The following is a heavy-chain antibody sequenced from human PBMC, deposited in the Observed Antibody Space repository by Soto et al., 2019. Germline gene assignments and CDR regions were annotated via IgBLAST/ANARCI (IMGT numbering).Heavy chain of an antibody. CDR3: ARARRRGYSGWGLNY. V-gene: IGHV3-11*06. J-gene: IGHJ4*02. CDR2: ISSSSYT. Sequence: GESLKICCEASGFTFSDYYISWIREAPGQGRGWVSYISSSSYTNYADSVKGRFTISRDNAKNSLYLQLNSLRAEDTAVYHGARARRRGYSGWGLNYWGQGTRVTVSS. CDR1: GFTFSDYY. D-gene: IGHD5-12*01.